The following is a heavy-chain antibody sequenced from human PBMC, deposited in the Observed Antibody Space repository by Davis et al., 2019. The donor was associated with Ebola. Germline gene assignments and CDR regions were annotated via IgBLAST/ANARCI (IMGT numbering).Heavy chain of an antibody. Sequence: GESLKISCAASGFSFSSCSMNWLRQAPGKGLEGVSSISSSSTSRYYVDSVKGRFTISRDNAKNSLYLQMNSLRVEDTAVYYCARSTRIDYWGQGTLVTVSS. D-gene: IGHD2-2*01. CDR2: ISSSSTSR. CDR3: ARSTRIDY. V-gene: IGHV3-21*06. J-gene: IGHJ4*02. CDR1: GFSFSSCS.